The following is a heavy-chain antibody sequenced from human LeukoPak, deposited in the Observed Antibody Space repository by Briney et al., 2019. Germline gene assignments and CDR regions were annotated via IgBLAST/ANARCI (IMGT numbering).Heavy chain of an antibody. J-gene: IGHJ4*02. Sequence: PGWALRLSGAASDFSFSRSWMTWVRQAPGKGLEWVANINQDGSEKYYVDSVKGRFTISRDNAKNSLDLQMNGLRAEDTAVYYCAERSSLNYFDSWGQGTLVTV. V-gene: IGHV3-7*05. CDR3: AERSSLNYFDS. D-gene: IGHD3-16*01. CDR2: INQDGSEK. CDR1: DFSFSRSW.